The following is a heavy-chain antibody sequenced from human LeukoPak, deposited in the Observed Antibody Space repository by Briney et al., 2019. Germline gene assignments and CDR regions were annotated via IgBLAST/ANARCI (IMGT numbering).Heavy chain of an antibody. V-gene: IGHV3-21*01. J-gene: IGHJ4*02. D-gene: IGHD2-2*02. CDR3: ARGEVVPAAIASPVDY. CDR2: ISSSSSYI. Sequence: GGSLRLSCAASGFTFSSYSMNWVRQAPGKGLEWVSPISSSSSYIYYADSVKGRFTISRDNAKNSLYLQMNSLRAEDTAVYYCARGEVVPAAIASPVDYWGQGTLVTVSS. CDR1: GFTFSSYS.